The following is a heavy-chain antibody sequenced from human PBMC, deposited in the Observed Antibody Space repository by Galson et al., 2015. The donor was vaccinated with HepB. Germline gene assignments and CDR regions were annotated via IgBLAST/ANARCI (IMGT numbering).Heavy chain of an antibody. CDR3: VRSASSYPLGY. Sequence: SLRLSCAASGFTFSSYWMHWVRQAPGKGLVWVSRINGDGSNTIYADSVKGRFTISRDNAKNTLYLQMNSLRVEDTAMYYCVRSASSYPLGYWGQGTLVTASS. D-gene: IGHD2-2*01. J-gene: IGHJ4*02. CDR1: GFTFSSYW. CDR2: INGDGSNT. V-gene: IGHV3-74*01.